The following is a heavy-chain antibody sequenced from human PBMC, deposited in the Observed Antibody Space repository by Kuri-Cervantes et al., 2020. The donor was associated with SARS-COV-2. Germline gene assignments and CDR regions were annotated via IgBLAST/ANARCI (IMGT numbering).Heavy chain of an antibody. CDR2: IYTSGST. Sequence: SETLSLTCTVSGGSISNYGYYWSWIRQPAGKGLEWIGRIYTSGSTNYNPSLKSRVTMSVDTSKNQFSLKLSSVAAADTAVYYCARATDYYDFWSGYYSSGQEIAFDIWGQGTMVTVSS. J-gene: IGHJ3*02. CDR1: GGSISNYGYY. CDR3: ARATDYYDFWSGYYSSGQEIAFDI. V-gene: IGHV4-4*07. D-gene: IGHD3-3*01.